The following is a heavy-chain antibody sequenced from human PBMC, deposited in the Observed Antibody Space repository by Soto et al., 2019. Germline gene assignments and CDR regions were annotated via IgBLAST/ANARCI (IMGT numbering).Heavy chain of an antibody. CDR2: IWYEGSIK. D-gene: IGHD2-21*01. J-gene: IGHJ6*02. Sequence: GGSLRLSCAASGFTFSSYGMHWVRHAIVKGLELVVVIWYEGSIKYYADSVKGRFTSSRDNSKNTLYLQLNSLRVEVMVVYYCAREFPNFYYYGMDVWGQGTTVTVPS. CDR3: AREFPNFYYYGMDV. V-gene: IGHV3-33*01. CDR1: GFTFSSYG.